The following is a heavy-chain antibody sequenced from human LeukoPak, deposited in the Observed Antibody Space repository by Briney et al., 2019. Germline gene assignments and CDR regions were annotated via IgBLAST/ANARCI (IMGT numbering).Heavy chain of an antibody. CDR3: ARVFPPIAAAGTVWFDP. V-gene: IGHV5-51*01. D-gene: IGHD6-13*01. J-gene: IGHJ5*02. CDR2: IYPGDSDT. CDR1: GYSFTSYW. Sequence: GESLKISCKGSGYSFTSYWIGWVRQMPGKGLEWMGIIYPGDSDTRYSPSFQGQVTISADKSISTAYLQWSSLKASDTAMYYCARVFPPIAAAGTVWFDPWGQGTLVTVSS.